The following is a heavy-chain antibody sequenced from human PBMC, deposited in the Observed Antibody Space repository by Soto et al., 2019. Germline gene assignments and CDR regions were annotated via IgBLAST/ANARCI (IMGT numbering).Heavy chain of an antibody. CDR1: GGSISGGNYY. J-gene: IGHJ5*02. CDR2: IYYSGST. D-gene: IGHD3-22*01. Sequence: QVQLQESGPGLVKPSQTQSLTCTVSGGSISGGNYYWSWIRQHPGQGLEWIGYIYYSGSTYYNPSLKSRVTISVDTSKNQFSLKLSSVTAADTAVYYCARTSYDSSGTAADPWGQGTLVTVSS. CDR3: ARTSYDSSGTAADP. V-gene: IGHV4-31*03.